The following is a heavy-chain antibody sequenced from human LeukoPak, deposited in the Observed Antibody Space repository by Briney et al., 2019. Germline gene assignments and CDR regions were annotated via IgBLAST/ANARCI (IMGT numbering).Heavy chain of an antibody. CDR2: ISWDGGST. CDR1: GFTFDDYA. V-gene: IGHV3-43D*04. D-gene: IGHD3-10*01. Sequence: GGSLRLSCAACGFTFDDYAMHWVRQAPGKGLEWVSLISWDGGSTYYADSVKGRFTISRDNSKNSLYLQMNSLRAEDTALYYCAKGALWFGEAVDYWGQGTLVTVSS. J-gene: IGHJ4*02. CDR3: AKGALWFGEAVDY.